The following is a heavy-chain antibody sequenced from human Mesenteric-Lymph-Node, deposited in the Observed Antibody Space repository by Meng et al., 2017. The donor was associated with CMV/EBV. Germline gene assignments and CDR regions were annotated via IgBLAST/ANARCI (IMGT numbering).Heavy chain of an antibody. CDR1: GGSFSGYY. V-gene: IGHV4-34*01. D-gene: IGHD3-9*01. CDR2: INHSGST. J-gene: IGHJ4*02. Sequence: DQWGEGLLRPSETLSGTCAVYGGSFSGYYWNWIRQSPEKGLEWIGEINHSGSTTYNPSFTSRIIISVDTSTNQISLNMSSVTAADTAVYYCARGSSYDILTGYFDYWGQGALVTVSS. CDR3: ARGSSYDILTGYFDY.